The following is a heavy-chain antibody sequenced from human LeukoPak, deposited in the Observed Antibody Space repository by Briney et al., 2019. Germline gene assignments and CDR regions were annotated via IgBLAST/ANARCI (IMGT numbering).Heavy chain of an antibody. CDR3: ARVRGDFETD. V-gene: IGHV4-59*01. CDR2: RYYSGST. D-gene: IGHD3-16*01. CDR1: GGSISSYY. Sequence: PSETLSLTCSVSGGSISSYYWTWIRQPPGKGLEWIGCRYYSGSTTYNPSLKSRVTISVDTSKSQFSLKLISVTAADTAIYYCARVRGDFETDWGQGTLVTVSS. J-gene: IGHJ1*01.